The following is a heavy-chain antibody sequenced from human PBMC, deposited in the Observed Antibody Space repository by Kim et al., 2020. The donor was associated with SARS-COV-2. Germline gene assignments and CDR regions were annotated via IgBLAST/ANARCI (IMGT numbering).Heavy chain of an antibody. D-gene: IGHD3-10*01. CDR2: ISSSSSTI. V-gene: IGHV3-48*04. J-gene: IGHJ6*02. CDR1: GFTFSSYS. CDR3: ARIGSITMVRGGYGMDV. Sequence: GGSLRLSCAASGFTFSSYSMNWVRQAPGKGLEWVSYISSSSSTIYYADSVKGRFTISRDNAKNSLYLQMNSLRAEDTAVYYCARIGSITMVRGGYGMDVWGQGTTVTVSS.